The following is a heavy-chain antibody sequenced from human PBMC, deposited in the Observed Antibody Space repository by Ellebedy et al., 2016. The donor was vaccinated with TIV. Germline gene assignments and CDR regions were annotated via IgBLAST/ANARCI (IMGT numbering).Heavy chain of an antibody. CDR3: AMSFIAVDAFDI. V-gene: IGHV3-11*01. Sequence: GGSLRLSCAASGFTFSDYYMSWIRQAPGKGLEWVSYISSSGSTIYYADSVKGRFTISRDNAKNLLYLQMNSLRAEDTAVYYCAMSFIAVDAFDIWGQGTMVTVSS. J-gene: IGHJ3*02. D-gene: IGHD6-19*01. CDR2: ISSSGSTI. CDR1: GFTFSDYY.